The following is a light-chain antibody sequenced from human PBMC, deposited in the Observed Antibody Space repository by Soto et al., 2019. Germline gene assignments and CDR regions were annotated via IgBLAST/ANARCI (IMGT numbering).Light chain of an antibody. CDR2: EDN. Sequence: NFMLTQPHSVSESPGKTVTISCTRSSGSIASNYVQWYQQRPGSAPTTVIYEDNQRPSGVHDRFSGSIDSSSNSASLTISGLKTEDEADDYCQSYDSSNVVFGGGTKLTFL. V-gene: IGLV6-57*04. J-gene: IGLJ2*01. CDR1: SGSIASNY. CDR3: QSYDSSNVV.